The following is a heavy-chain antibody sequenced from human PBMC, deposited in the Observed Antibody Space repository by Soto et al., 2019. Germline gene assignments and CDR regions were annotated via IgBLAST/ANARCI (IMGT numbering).Heavy chain of an antibody. CDR3: AKDVNGKGYCSSTSCHPYYYYGMDV. V-gene: IGHV3-23*01. Sequence: EVQLLESGGGLVQPGGSLRLSCAASGFTFSSYAMSWVRQAPGKGLEWVSAISGSGGSTYYADSVKGRFTISRDNSKNTLYLQMNSLRAEDTAVYYCAKDVNGKGYCSSTSCHPYYYYGMDVWGQGTTVTVSS. D-gene: IGHD2-2*01. J-gene: IGHJ6*02. CDR2: ISGSGGST. CDR1: GFTFSSYA.